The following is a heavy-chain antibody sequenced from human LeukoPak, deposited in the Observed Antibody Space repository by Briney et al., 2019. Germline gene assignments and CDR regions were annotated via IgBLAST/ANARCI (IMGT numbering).Heavy chain of an antibody. CDR3: ATLRDGYNY. Sequence: SETLSLTCTISGGSISTYYWSWIRQPPGKGLEWIGSIYYSGSTYYNPSLKSRVTISVDTSKNQFSLKLSSVTAADTAVYYCATLRDGYNYWGQGTLVTVSS. CDR1: GGSISTYY. D-gene: IGHD5-24*01. CDR2: IYYSGST. J-gene: IGHJ4*02. V-gene: IGHV4-59*05.